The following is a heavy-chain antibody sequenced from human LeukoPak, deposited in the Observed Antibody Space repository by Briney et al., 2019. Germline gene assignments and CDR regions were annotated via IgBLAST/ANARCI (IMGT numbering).Heavy chain of an antibody. CDR2: ISAYNGHT. J-gene: IGHJ6*03. CDR3: ARSDYLWDSSNYYYYYYMDV. V-gene: IGHV1-18*01. D-gene: IGHD3-16*01. CDR1: GYTFTSYG. Sequence: ASVKVSCKASGYTFTSYGISWVRQAPGQGPEWMGWISAYNGHTNYAQKPQGRVTITTDTSTSTAYMELRSLISDDTAVYYCARSDYLWDSSNYYYYYYMDVWAKGTTVTISS.